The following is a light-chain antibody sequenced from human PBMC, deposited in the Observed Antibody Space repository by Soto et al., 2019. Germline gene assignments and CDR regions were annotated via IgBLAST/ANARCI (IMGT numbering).Light chain of an antibody. V-gene: IGKV1-5*01. CDR2: AAS. CDR3: LQDYNCPRT. Sequence: DIQMTQSPSTLSGSVGDRVTITCRASQTISSWLAWYQQKSGKAPKLLIYAASSLQSGVPSRFSGSGSGIDFTLTISSLQPEDFATYYCLQDYNCPRTFGQGTKVDIK. J-gene: IGKJ1*01. CDR1: QTISSW.